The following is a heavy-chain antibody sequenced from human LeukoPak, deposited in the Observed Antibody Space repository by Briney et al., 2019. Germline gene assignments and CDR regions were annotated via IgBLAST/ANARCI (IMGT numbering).Heavy chain of an antibody. D-gene: IGHD2-2*01. V-gene: IGHV3-23*01. CDR1: GFTFSGYA. J-gene: IGHJ4*02. CDR2: ISGSGSST. Sequence: PGRSLRLSCAASGFTFSGYAMTWVRQAPGKGLEWVSTISGSGSSTYYADSMKGRFTISRDNSNNTLYLQMNSLRAEATAVYYFAIGRCLGKHYFDTWGQGTLVTVSS. CDR3: AIGRCLGKHYFDT.